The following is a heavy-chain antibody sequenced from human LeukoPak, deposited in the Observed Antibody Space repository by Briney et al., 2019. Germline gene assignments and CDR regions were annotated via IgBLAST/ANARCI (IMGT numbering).Heavy chain of an antibody. CDR3: AKAQQLWYHFDY. Sequence: GGSLRLSCAASGFTFSSYGMHWVRQAPGKGLEWVAFIRYDGSNKYYADSVKGRFTISRDNAKNSLYLQMNSLTAEDTAVYYCAKAQQLWYHFDYWGQGTLVTVSS. V-gene: IGHV3-30*02. CDR2: IRYDGSNK. J-gene: IGHJ4*02. D-gene: IGHD5-18*01. CDR1: GFTFSSYG.